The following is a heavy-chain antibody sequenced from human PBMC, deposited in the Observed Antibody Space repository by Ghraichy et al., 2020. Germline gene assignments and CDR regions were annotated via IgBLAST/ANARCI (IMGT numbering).Heavy chain of an antibody. CDR3: ARYRIAAPHGDAFDI. CDR2: IYYSGNT. V-gene: IGHV4-39*01. Sequence: SETLSLTCTVSGGSISSSSYYWGWIRQPPGKGLEWIGNIYYSGNTYYNPSLKSRVTISVGTSKNQFSLKLSSVTAADTAVYYCARYRIAAPHGDAFDIWGQGTMVTVSS. J-gene: IGHJ3*02. D-gene: IGHD6-6*01. CDR1: GGSISSSSYY.